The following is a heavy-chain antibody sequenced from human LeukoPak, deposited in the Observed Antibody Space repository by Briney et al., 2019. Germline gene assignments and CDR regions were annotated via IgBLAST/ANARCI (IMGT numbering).Heavy chain of an antibody. Sequence: ASVKVSCKASGGTFSSYAISWVRQAPGQGLEWMGRIIPIFGTANYARKFQGRVTITTDESTSKAYMELSSLRSEDTAVYYCARGDRSSSILEDAFDLWGPGTMVSVSS. CDR1: GGTFSSYA. CDR2: IIPIFGTA. CDR3: ARGDRSSSILEDAFDL. D-gene: IGHD6-6*01. J-gene: IGHJ3*01. V-gene: IGHV1-69*05.